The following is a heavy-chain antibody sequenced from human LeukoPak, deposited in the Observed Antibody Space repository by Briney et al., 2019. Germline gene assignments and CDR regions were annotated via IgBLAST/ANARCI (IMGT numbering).Heavy chain of an antibody. D-gene: IGHD5-12*01. J-gene: IGHJ4*02. Sequence: PGGSLRLSCAASGFTFSDYYMSWIRQAPGKGLEWVAVVSYDGSNKYYVDSVKGRFTISRDNSKNTLYLQMNSLRAEDTAVYYCAKSVASDAYWGQGTLVTVSS. CDR2: VSYDGSNK. CDR1: GFTFSDYY. CDR3: AKSVASDAY. V-gene: IGHV3-30*18.